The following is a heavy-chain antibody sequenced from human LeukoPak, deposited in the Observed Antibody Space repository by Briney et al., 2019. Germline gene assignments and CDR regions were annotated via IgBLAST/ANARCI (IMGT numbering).Heavy chain of an antibody. Sequence: PSETLSLTCSVSGGSISTYYWSWIRQPAGKGLEWIGRFYTSGNSYYNPSLKSRVTMSVDTSKNQFSLKLSSVTAADTAVYYCANVPPITPPRGLPTRNDYWGQGTLVTVSS. D-gene: IGHD2-21*02. CDR1: GGSISTYY. CDR2: FYTSGNS. CDR3: ANVPPITPPRGLPTRNDY. J-gene: IGHJ4*02. V-gene: IGHV4-4*07.